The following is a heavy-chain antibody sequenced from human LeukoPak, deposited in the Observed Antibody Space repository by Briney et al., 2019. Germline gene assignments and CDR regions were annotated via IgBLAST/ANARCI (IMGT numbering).Heavy chain of an antibody. J-gene: IGHJ4*02. CDR2: TFPSGGEI. CDR1: GFTFSTFA. Sequence: GGSLRLSCAASGFTFSTFAMIWVRQPPGKGLEWVSSTFPSGGEIHYADSVRGRFTISRDNSKITLSLQMDSLRAEDTAIYYCATYRQVLLPFESWGQGTLVTVSS. V-gene: IGHV3-23*01. CDR3: ATYRQVLLPFES. D-gene: IGHD2-8*02.